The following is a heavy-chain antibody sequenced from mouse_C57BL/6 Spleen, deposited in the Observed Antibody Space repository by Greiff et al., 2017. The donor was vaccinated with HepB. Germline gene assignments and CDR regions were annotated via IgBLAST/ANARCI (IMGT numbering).Heavy chain of an antibody. CDR3: ARSGISSFDY. Sequence: VQLQQSGAELVRPGTSVKVSCKASGYAFTNYLIEWVKQRPGQGLEWIGVINPGSGGTNYNEKFKGKATLTADKSSSTAYMQLSSLTSEDSAVYFCARSGISSFDYWGQGTTLTVSS. CDR1: GYAFTNYL. D-gene: IGHD3-1*01. CDR2: INPGSGGT. V-gene: IGHV1-54*01. J-gene: IGHJ2*01.